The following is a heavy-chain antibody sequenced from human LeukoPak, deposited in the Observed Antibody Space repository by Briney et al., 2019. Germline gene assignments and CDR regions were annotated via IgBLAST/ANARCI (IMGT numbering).Heavy chain of an antibody. CDR3: ARGRITMVRGVVYYFDY. CDR1: GGSISSYY. Sequence: PSETLSLTCAVYGGSISSYYWSWIRQPAGKGLEWIGRIYTSGSTNYNTYLTSRVTMSVDTSNNQFSLKLSSVTAADTAVYYCARGRITMVRGVVYYFDYWGQGTLVTVSS. V-gene: IGHV4-59*10. J-gene: IGHJ4*02. D-gene: IGHD3-10*01. CDR2: IYTSGST.